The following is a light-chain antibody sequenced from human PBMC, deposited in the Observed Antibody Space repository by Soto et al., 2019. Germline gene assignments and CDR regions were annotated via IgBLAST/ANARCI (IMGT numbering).Light chain of an antibody. J-gene: IGKJ1*01. Sequence: ETVMTQSPATLSLSPGERATLSCRASQSVSTNLVWYQQRPGQAPRLLIYSAPIRATGIPARFSASGSDTEFALTISSLQSEDSALYYCQQYKNWPPWTFGQGTKVEV. CDR3: QQYKNWPPWT. CDR2: SAP. V-gene: IGKV3-15*01. CDR1: QSVSTN.